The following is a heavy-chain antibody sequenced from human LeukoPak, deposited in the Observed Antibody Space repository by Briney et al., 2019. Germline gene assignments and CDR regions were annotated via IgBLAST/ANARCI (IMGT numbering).Heavy chain of an antibody. CDR3: ARAGDYYVSGSYLGY. J-gene: IGHJ4*02. D-gene: IGHD3-10*01. CDR2: INHSGST. V-gene: IGHV4-34*01. CDR1: GGSFSGYY. Sequence: SETLSLTCAVYGGSFSGYYWSWIRQPPGKGLEWIGEINHSGSTNYNPSLKSRVTISVDTSKNQFSLKLSSVTAADTAVYYCARAGDYYVSGSYLGYWGQGTLVTVSS.